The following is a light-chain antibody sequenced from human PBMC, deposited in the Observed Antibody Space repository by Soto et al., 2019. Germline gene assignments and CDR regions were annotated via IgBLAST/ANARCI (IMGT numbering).Light chain of an antibody. CDR3: CSYAGTNTYV. V-gene: IGLV2-23*01. CDR2: DGS. J-gene: IGLJ1*01. CDR1: RSDVGSYSL. Sequence: QSALTQPASVSGSPGQSITISCTGTRSDVGSYSLVSWYQHHPGKAPKVIIYDGSERPSGVSNRFSGSKSGNTASLTISGLQAEDEADYFCCSYAGTNTYVFGTGIKLTVL.